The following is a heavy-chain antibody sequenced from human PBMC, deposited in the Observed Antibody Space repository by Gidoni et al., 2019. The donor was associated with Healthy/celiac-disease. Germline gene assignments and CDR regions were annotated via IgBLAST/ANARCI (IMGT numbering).Heavy chain of an antibody. D-gene: IGHD6-19*01. Sequence: QVQLQESGPGLVKPSETLSLTCTVSGGSISSYYWSWIRQPPGKGLEWIGYIYYSGSTNYNPSLKSRVTISVDTSKNQFSLKLSSVTAADTAVYYCARGYSSGWYVLENDYWGQGTLVTVSS. CDR2: IYYSGST. J-gene: IGHJ4*02. V-gene: IGHV4-59*01. CDR3: ARGYSSGWYVLENDY. CDR1: GGSISSYY.